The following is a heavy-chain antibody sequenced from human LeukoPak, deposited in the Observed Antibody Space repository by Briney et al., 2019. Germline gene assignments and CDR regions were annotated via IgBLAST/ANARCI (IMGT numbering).Heavy chain of an antibody. D-gene: IGHD6-13*01. CDR2: ISGSGGST. V-gene: IGHV3-23*01. CDR3: AKDLRDIAAAGTYHY. Sequence: GGSLRLSCAASGFTFSSYAMSRVRQAPGKGLEWVSAISGSGGSTYYADSVKGRFTISRDNSKNTLYLQMNSLRAEDTAVYYCAKDLRDIAAAGTYHYWGQGTLVTVSS. J-gene: IGHJ4*02. CDR1: GFTFSSYA.